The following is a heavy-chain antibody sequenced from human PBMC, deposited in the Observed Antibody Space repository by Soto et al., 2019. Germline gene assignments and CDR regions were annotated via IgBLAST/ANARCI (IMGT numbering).Heavy chain of an antibody. V-gene: IGHV1-3*01. CDR3: ARDLVEYQLLYYRRGNWFDP. D-gene: IGHD2-2*02. J-gene: IGHJ5*02. CDR2: INAGNGNT. CDR1: GYTFTSYA. Sequence: GASVKVSCKASGYTFTSYAMHWVRQAPGQRLEWMGWINAGNGNTKYSQKFQGRVTITRDTSASTAYMELSSLRSEDTAVYYCARDLVEYQLLYYRRGNWFDPWGQGTLVTVSS.